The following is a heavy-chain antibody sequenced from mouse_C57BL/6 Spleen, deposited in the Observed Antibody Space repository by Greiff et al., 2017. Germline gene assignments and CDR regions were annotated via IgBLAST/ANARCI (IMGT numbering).Heavy chain of an antibody. J-gene: IGHJ4*01. Sequence: EVQLQQSGAELVKPGASVKLSCTASGFNIKDYYMHWVKQRTEQGLEWIGRIAPEDGATKYAPKFQGKATITADTSSNTAYLQLSSLTSEDTAVYYCARLGGNYGDYAMDYWGQGTSVTVSS. D-gene: IGHD2-1*01. CDR3: ARLGGNYGDYAMDY. V-gene: IGHV14-2*01. CDR1: GFNIKDYY. CDR2: IAPEDGAT.